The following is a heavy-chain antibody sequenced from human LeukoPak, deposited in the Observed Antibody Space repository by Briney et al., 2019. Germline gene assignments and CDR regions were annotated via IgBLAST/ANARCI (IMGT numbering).Heavy chain of an antibody. CDR3: ARDSKYDSTGHAP. J-gene: IGHJ5*02. CDR2: IHYSGDA. D-gene: IGHD3-22*01. CDR1: GYSISIGHY. V-gene: IGHV4-38-2*02. Sequence: SETLSLTCTVSGYSISIGHYWGWIRQPPGKGLEWIGSIHYSGDAYYNPSLKSRVTISVDTSNNQFSLKLNSVTAADTAMYYCARDSKYDSTGHAPWGQGTLVTVSS.